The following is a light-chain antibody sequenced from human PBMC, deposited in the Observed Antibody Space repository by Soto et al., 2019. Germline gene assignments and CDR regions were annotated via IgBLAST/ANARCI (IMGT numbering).Light chain of an antibody. CDR2: DAS. V-gene: IGKV3-11*01. CDR1: QTVSSY. CDR3: QQPAPSIT. J-gene: IGKJ5*01. Sequence: IVLTQSPATLSLWPGETAVLSCRASQTVSSYLSWYQHKPGQAPRLLIYDASKRAPGIPARFSGSGSGTDTTHSTSSLAPEDFAVSYCQQPAPSITFGQWTRLEIE.